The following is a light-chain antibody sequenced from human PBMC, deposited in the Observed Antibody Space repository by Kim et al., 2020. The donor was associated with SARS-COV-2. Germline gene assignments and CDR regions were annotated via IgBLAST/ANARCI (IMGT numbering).Light chain of an antibody. Sequence: RVSISCTGSSSNFGAGYDVHWYQQLPGTAPKLFIYSNNNRPSGVPDRFTGSKSGTSASLAITGLQAEDEADYYCQSYDSSLSGWVFGGGTQLTVL. CDR2: SNN. J-gene: IGLJ3*02. V-gene: IGLV1-40*01. CDR3: QSYDSSLSGWV. CDR1: SSNFGAGYD.